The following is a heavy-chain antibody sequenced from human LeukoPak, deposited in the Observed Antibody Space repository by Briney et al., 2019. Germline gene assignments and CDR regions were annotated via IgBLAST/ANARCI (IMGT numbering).Heavy chain of an antibody. V-gene: IGHV3-30-3*01. J-gene: IGHJ4*02. D-gene: IGHD2-21*01. CDR1: GFTFSSYA. CDR2: ISYGGSNK. Sequence: PGGSLRLSCAASGFTFSSYAMHWVRQAPGKGLEWVAVISYGGSNKYYADSVKGRFTISRDNSKNTLYLQMNSLRAEDTAVYYCARESRRHIDYWGQGTLVTVSS. CDR3: ARESRRHIDY.